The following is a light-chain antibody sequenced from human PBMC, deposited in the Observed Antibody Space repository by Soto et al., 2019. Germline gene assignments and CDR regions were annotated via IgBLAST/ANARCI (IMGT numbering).Light chain of an antibody. CDR1: QSVSSY. Sequence: EIVMTQSPATLSVSPGERATLSCRASQSVSSYLAWYQQKPGQAPRLLIYDASNRETGIPARFSGSGSGTACTRTISSLEPEDVEVYYCQQRSNWIFTFGPGTKVDIK. J-gene: IGKJ3*01. CDR3: QQRSNWIFT. V-gene: IGKV3-11*01. CDR2: DAS.